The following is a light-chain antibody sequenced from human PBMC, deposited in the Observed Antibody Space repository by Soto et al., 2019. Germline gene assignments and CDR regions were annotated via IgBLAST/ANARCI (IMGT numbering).Light chain of an antibody. CDR1: SSDVGSYNL. Sequence: QAASVSGSPGQSITISCTGTSSDVGSYNLVSWYQQHPGKAPKLMIYEGSKRPSGVSNRFSGSKSGNTASLTISGLQAEDEADYYCCSYAGSSTFVVVFGGGTKLTVL. CDR2: EGS. J-gene: IGLJ2*01. V-gene: IGLV2-23*03. CDR3: CSYAGSSTFVVV.